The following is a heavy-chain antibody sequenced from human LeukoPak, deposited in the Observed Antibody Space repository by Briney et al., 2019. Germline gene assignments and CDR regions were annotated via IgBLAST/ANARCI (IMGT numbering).Heavy chain of an antibody. CDR3: ARVGAVFWSGPDAFDI. D-gene: IGHD3-3*01. J-gene: IGHJ3*02. CDR1: GFTFSSYA. V-gene: IGHV3-30-3*01. CDR2: ISYDGNNK. Sequence: GRSLRLSCAASGFTFSSYAMHWVCQAPGRGLEWVAVISYDGNNKYYADSVKGRFTISRDNSENTLYLQMNSLRAEDTAVYYCARVGAVFWSGPDAFDIWGQGTMVTVSS.